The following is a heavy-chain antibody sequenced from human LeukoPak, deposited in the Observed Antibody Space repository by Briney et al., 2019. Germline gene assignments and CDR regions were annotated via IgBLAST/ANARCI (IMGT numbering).Heavy chain of an antibody. J-gene: IGHJ4*02. CDR3: ARVLEYYYDSSGYYFDY. Sequence: SETLSLTCTVSGGSISSYYRSWIRQPPGKGLEWIGYIYYSGSTNYNPSLKSRVTISVDTSKNQFSLKLSSVTAADTAVYYCARVLEYYYDSSGYYFDYWGQGTLVTVSS. V-gene: IGHV4-59*01. CDR2: IYYSGST. CDR1: GGSISSYY. D-gene: IGHD3-22*01.